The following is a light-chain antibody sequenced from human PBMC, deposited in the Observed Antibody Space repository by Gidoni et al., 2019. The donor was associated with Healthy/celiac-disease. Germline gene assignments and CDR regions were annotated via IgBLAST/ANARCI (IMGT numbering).Light chain of an antibody. CDR1: SSNIGSNY. Sequence: QSVLTQPPSASGPPGPRVTIPCSGSSSNIGSNYVYWYQQLPGTAPKLLIYRNKQRPSGVPDRFSGSKSGTSASLAISGLRSEDEADYYCAAWDDSLSGWVFGGGTKLTVL. V-gene: IGLV1-47*01. J-gene: IGLJ3*02. CDR3: AAWDDSLSGWV. CDR2: RNK.